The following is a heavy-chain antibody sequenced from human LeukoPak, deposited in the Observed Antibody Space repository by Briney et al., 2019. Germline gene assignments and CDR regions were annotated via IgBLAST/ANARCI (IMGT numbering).Heavy chain of an antibody. CDR2: INAGNGNT. CDR3: ARDRNVVRGVILSNWFDP. J-gene: IGHJ5*02. CDR1: GYTVTSYA. V-gene: IGHV1-3*01. D-gene: IGHD3-10*01. Sequence: ASVKVSCKASGYTVTSYAMHWVRQAPGQRLEWMGWINAGNGNTKYSQKFQGRVTITRDTSASTAYMELSSLRSEDTAVYYCARDRNVVRGVILSNWFDPWGQGTLVTVSS.